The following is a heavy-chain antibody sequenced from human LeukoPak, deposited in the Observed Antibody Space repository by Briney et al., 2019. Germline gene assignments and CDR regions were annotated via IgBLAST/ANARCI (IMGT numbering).Heavy chain of an antibody. D-gene: IGHD3-22*01. CDR1: GFTFSSYG. V-gene: IGHV3-30*18. J-gene: IGHJ4*02. CDR3: AKDQRDSSGFYYFDY. CDR2: ISYDGGNK. Sequence: GRSLRLSCAASGFTFSSYGMHWVRQAPGKGLEWVAVISYDGGNKYYADSVKGRFTISRDNSKNTLYLQMNSLRAEDTAVYYCAKDQRDSSGFYYFDYWGQGTLVTVSS.